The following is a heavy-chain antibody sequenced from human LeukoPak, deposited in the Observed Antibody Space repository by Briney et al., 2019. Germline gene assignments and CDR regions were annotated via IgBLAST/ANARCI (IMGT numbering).Heavy chain of an antibody. CDR1: GFTFSSYS. V-gene: IGHV3-21*01. J-gene: IGHJ4*02. CDR2: ISSSSSYI. Sequence: GGSLRLSCAASGFTFSSYSMNWVRQAPGKGLEWVSSISSSSSYIYYADSVKGRFTISRDNAKNSLNLQMNSLRAEDTAIYYCARDKIVGATYFDYWGQGTLVTVSS. CDR3: ARDKIVGATYFDY. D-gene: IGHD1-26*01.